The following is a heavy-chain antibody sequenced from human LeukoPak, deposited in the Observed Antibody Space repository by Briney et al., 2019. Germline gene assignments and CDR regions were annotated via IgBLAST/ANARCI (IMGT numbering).Heavy chain of an antibody. V-gene: IGHV1-46*01. J-gene: IGHJ5*02. Sequence: ASVKVSCEASGYSFTSRYMHWVRQAPGQGLEGMGLINPRGTSTIYAEKFQGRIIMTRDMSTTTDYMELSSLKSDDTAVYYCARDNSIHERGWWFDPWGQGTLVTVSS. CDR2: INPRGTST. D-gene: IGHD4-23*01. CDR1: GYSFTSRY. CDR3: ARDNSIHERGWWFDP.